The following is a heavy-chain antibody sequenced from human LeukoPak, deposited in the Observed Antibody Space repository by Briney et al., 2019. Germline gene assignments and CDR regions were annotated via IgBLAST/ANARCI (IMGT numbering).Heavy chain of an antibody. J-gene: IGHJ4*02. CDR2: INLDGSER. CDR3: AREGTRGLFDS. V-gene: IGHV3-7*01. CDR1: GFTFSSYW. Sequence: GGSLRLSCAASGFTFSSYWMSWVRQAPGKGLEWVADINLDGSERYYVDSVKGRFTISRDNAKNSLNLHMNSLRAEDTAVYYCAREGTRGLFDSWGQGTLVTVSS. D-gene: IGHD1/OR15-1a*01.